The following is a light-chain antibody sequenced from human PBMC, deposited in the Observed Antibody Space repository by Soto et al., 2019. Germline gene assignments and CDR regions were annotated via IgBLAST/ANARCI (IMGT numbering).Light chain of an antibody. J-gene: IGKJ3*01. V-gene: IGKV1-9*01. CDR3: QQVQSFPFT. CDR2: ATS. Sequence: DIQLTQSPSFLSASVGDRVTITCRASQDITSYVAWYQQQPEKAPKLLIFATSKLQSGVPSRFSGSGSGTEFTLTISSLQPEDFATYYCQQVQSFPFTFGPGTKVDIK. CDR1: QDITSY.